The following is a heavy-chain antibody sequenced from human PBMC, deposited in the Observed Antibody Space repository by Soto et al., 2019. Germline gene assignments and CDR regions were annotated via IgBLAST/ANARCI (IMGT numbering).Heavy chain of an antibody. CDR3: ASLTIFGVVSADY. Sequence: SETLSLTCTVSGGSISSGGYYWSWIRQHPGKGLEWIGYIYYSGSTYYNPSLKSRVTISVDTSKNQFSLKLSSVTAADTAVYYRASLTIFGVVSADYWGQGTLVTVSS. V-gene: IGHV4-31*03. CDR2: IYYSGST. CDR1: GGSISSGGYY. J-gene: IGHJ4*02. D-gene: IGHD3-3*01.